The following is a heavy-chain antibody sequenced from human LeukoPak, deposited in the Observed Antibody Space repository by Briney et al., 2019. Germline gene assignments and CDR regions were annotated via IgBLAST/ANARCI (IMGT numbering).Heavy chain of an antibody. D-gene: IGHD6-13*01. J-gene: IGHJ4*02. CDR3: ARDFRSSSWYIGDY. Sequence: GGSLRLSCAASGFTFSNYRMNWVRLAPGKGLEWISYISDGGTPVYYADSVEGRFTVSRDNEKNSLYLQMNSLRADDTAVYYCARDFRSSSWYIGDYWGQGAQVTVSP. CDR2: ISDGGTPV. CDR1: GFTFSNYR. V-gene: IGHV3-48*01.